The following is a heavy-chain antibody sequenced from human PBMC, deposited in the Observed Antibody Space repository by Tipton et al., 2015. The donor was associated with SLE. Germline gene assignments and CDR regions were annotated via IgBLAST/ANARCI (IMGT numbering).Heavy chain of an antibody. CDR1: GGSISSYY. CDR3: ARQGRGAVAGNFDY. CDR2: IYYSGST. J-gene: IGHJ4*02. V-gene: IGHV4-59*08. D-gene: IGHD6-19*01. Sequence: TLSLTCTVSGGSISSYYWSWIRQPPGKGLEWIGYIYYSGSTSYNPSLKSRVTISVDTSKNQFSLKLSSVTAADTAVYYCARQGRGAVAGNFDYWGQGTLVTVSS.